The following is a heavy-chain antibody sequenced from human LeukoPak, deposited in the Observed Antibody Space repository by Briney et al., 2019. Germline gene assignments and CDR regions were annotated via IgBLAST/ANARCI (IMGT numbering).Heavy chain of an antibody. D-gene: IGHD3-10*01. CDR3: ASPVMVRGVSAFDY. CDR1: GYTFTSYA. CDR2: INAGNGNT. J-gene: IGHJ4*02. V-gene: IGHV1-3*01. Sequence: ASVKVSRKASGYTFTSYAMHWVRQAPGQRLEWMGWINAGNGNTKYSQKFQGRVTITRDTSASTAYMELSSLRSEDTAVYYCASPVMVRGVSAFDYWGQGTLVTVSS.